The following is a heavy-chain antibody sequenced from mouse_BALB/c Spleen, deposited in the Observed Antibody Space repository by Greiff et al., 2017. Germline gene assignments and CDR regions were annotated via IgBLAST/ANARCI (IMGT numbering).Heavy chain of an antibody. D-gene: IGHD4-1*01. CDR2: INPSNGRT. J-gene: IGHJ3*01. Sequence: QVQLQQPGAELVKPGASVKLSCKASGYTFTSYWMHWVKQRPGQGLEWIGEINPSNGRTNYNEKFKSKATLTVDKSSSTAYMQLSSLTSEDSAVYYCARGLGKGWFAYWGQGTLVTVSA. V-gene: IGHV1S81*02. CDR1: GYTFTSYW. CDR3: ARGLGKGWFAY.